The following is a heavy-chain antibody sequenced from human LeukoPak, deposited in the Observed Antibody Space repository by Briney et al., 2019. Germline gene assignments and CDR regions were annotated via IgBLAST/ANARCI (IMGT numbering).Heavy chain of an antibody. D-gene: IGHD2-8*01. CDR2: ISAYNGNT. V-gene: IGHV1-18*01. Sequence: ASVKVSCKASGYTFTSYGISWVRQAPGQGLEWMGWISAYNGNTNYAQKVQGRVTMTTDTSTSTAYMELRSLRSDDTAVYYCAREEYCTHGVCYTLDYWGQGTLVTVSS. CDR3: AREEYCTHGVCYTLDY. J-gene: IGHJ4*02. CDR1: GYTFTSYG.